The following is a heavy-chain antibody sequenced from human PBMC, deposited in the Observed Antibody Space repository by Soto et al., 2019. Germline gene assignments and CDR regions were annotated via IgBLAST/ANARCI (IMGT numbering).Heavy chain of an antibody. Sequence: QVQLVESGGGVVQPGRSLRLSCVASGFTFSSYGMHWVRQAPGKGLEWVAVIWYDGSNKYYADSVKGRFTISRDNSKNTLYLQMNSLRAEDTAVYYCARDTYDYGDYGVDYWGQGTLVTVSS. D-gene: IGHD4-17*01. CDR3: ARDTYDYGDYGVDY. V-gene: IGHV3-33*01. CDR1: GFTFSSYG. CDR2: IWYDGSNK. J-gene: IGHJ4*02.